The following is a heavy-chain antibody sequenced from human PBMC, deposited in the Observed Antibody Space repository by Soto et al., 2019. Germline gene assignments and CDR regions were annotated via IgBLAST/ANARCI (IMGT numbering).Heavy chain of an antibody. D-gene: IGHD6-19*01. CDR3: ARDGAVAGTNYYGMDV. V-gene: IGHV1-69*13. CDR1: GGTFSSYA. CDR2: IIPIFGTA. J-gene: IGHJ6*02. Sequence: GSSVKVSCKASGGTFSSYAISWVRQAPGQGLEWMGGIIPIFGTANYAQKFQGRVTITADESTSTAYMELSSLRSEDTAVYYCARDGAVAGTNYYGMDVWGQGTTVTVSS.